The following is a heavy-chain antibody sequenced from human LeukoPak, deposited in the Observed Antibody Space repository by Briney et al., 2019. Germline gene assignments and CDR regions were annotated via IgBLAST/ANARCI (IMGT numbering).Heavy chain of an antibody. CDR2: INAYNGNT. CDR3: ARYPVEYTCSWFDP. Sequence: ASVKVSCKASGYSFTTYGISWVRQAPGQGLEWMGWINAYNGNTKYAQKLQGRVTMTTDTSTSTAYMELRSPGSDDTAECYCARYPVEYTCSWFDPWGQGTLVTVSS. J-gene: IGHJ5*02. CDR1: GYSFTTYG. V-gene: IGHV1-18*01. D-gene: IGHD6-6*01.